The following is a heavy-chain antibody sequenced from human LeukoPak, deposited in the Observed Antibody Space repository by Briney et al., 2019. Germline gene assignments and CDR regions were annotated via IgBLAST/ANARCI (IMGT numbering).Heavy chain of an antibody. CDR2: INHSGST. CDR3: ARALSRLGYCSSTSCLADYYYGMDV. CDR1: GGSISDNY. V-gene: IGHV4-34*01. J-gene: IGHJ6*02. D-gene: IGHD2-2*01. Sequence: SETLSLTCTVSGGSISDNYWSWIRQPPGKGLEWIGEINHSGSTNYNPSLKSRVTISVDTSKNQFSLKLSSVTAADTAVYYCARALSRLGYCSSTSCLADYYYGMDVWGQGTTVTVSS.